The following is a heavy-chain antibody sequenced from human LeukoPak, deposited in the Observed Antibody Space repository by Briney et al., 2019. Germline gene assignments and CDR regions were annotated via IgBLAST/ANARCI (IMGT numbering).Heavy chain of an antibody. J-gene: IGHJ6*02. V-gene: IGHV3-11*01. D-gene: IGHD3-22*01. CDR3: ARGLEYYYDSRDGMDV. CDR1: GFTFSDYY. Sequence: GGSLRLSCAASGFTFSDYYMSWIRQAPGKGLEWVSYISSSGSTIYYADSVKGRFTISRDNAKNSLYLQMNSLRAEDTAVYYCARGLEYYYDSRDGMDVWGQGTTVTVSS. CDR2: ISSSGSTI.